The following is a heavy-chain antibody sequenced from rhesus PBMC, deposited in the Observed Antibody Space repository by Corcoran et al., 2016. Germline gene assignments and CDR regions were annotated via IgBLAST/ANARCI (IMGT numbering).Heavy chain of an antibody. CDR3: AKDLVWNALDV. Sequence: EVQLAESGGGLAQPGGSLRLAGAASGFPFSTYGMTWVRQVPGKGLEWVSRISNDGNSISYADSVKGRFTISRENAKNSLYLQMNGLRPEDTAVYYCAKDLVWNALDVWGRGVLVTVSS. J-gene: IGHJ5-2*02. V-gene: IGHV3-119*01. CDR2: ISNDGNSI. CDR1: GFPFSTYG. D-gene: IGHD1-32*01.